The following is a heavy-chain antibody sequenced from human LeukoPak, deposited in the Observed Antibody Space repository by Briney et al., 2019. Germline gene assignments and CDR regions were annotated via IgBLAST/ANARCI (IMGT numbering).Heavy chain of an antibody. D-gene: IGHD6-19*01. CDR1: GGSISSYY. Sequence: SETLSLTCTASGGSISSYYWSWIRQPAGRGLEWIGRIYSTGSTNYNPSLKSRVTMSVDTSKNQFSLKLSSVTAADTAVYYCARYSSGWYGDFDYWGQGTLVTVSS. CDR3: ARYSSGWYGDFDY. V-gene: IGHV4-4*07. CDR2: IYSTGST. J-gene: IGHJ4*02.